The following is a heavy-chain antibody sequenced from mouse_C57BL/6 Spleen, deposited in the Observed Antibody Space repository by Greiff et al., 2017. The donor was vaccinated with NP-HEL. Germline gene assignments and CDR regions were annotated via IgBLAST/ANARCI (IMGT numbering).Heavy chain of an antibody. D-gene: IGHD1-2*01. V-gene: IGHV1-64*01. J-gene: IGHJ2*01. CDR3: ARDYGPYYFDY. CDR2: IHPNSGST. CDR1: GYTFTSYW. Sequence: QVQLKESGAELVKPGASVKLSCKASGYTFTSYWMHWVKQRPGQGLEWIGMIHPNSGSTNYNEKFKSKATLTVDKSSSTAYMQHSSLTSEDSAVYYCARDYGPYYFDYWGQGTTLTVSS.